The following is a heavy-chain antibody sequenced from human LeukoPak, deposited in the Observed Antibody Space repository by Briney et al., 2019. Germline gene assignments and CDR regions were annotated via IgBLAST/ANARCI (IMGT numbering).Heavy chain of an antibody. Sequence: PSETLSLTCTVSGGSMGSFYWSWIRQPPGEGLEWIGDIYSSGGTNYNPSLKSRVTISVDTSKKQFSLKLSSVTAADTAVYYCARHGSTYSGSPRIFLQHWGQGTLVTVSS. CDR3: ARHGSTYSGSPRIFLQH. CDR1: GGSMGSFY. CDR2: IYSSGGT. J-gene: IGHJ1*01. D-gene: IGHD1-26*01. V-gene: IGHV4-59*08.